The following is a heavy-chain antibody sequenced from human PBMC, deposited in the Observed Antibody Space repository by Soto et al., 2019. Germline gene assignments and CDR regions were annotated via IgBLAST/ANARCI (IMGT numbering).Heavy chain of an antibody. CDR1: GFAFSNCA. CDR3: TKDVTGDIGADF. V-gene: IGHV3-23*05. CDR2: IKTSGDTT. J-gene: IGHJ4*02. Sequence: VGSLRLSCAASGFAFSNCAMSWVRQAPVKGLEWVSTIKTSGDTTFYADPVKGRFTTSRDDSKNTLYLQMNSLRAEDTASYYCTKDVTGDIGADFWGQGTTVTVS. D-gene: IGHD2-21*02.